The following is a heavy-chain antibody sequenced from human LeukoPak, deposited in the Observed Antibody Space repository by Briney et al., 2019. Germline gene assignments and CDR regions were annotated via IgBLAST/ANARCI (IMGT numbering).Heavy chain of an antibody. CDR2: IVVGSGNT. V-gene: IGHV1-58*01. J-gene: IGHJ4*02. CDR1: GFTFTSSA. CDR3: ARDGDYSYGLDFDY. D-gene: IGHD5-18*01. Sequence: ASVKVSCKASGFTFTSSAVQWVRQARGQRLEWIGWIVVGSGNTNYAQKFQERVTITRDMSTSTAYMELSSRRSEDTAVYYCARDGDYSYGLDFDYWGQGSLVTVSS.